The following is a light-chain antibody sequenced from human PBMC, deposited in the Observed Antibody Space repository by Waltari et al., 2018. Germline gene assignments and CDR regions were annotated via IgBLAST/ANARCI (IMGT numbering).Light chain of an antibody. CDR1: QSLYIT. CDR3: QQDNEWPPIT. Sequence: EIVLTQSPATLSVSQGERVTLSCRASQSLYITLAWYQQKPGQPPRFIIYRASTRATGVPPRFSGTGSGTQFTLTICSLQSEDSGVYYCQQDNEWPPITFGQGTRLEIQ. V-gene: IGKV3-15*01. J-gene: IGKJ5*01. CDR2: RAS.